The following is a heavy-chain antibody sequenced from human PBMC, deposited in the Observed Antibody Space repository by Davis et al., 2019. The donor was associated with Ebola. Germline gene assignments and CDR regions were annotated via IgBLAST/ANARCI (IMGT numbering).Heavy chain of an antibody. J-gene: IGHJ4*02. Sequence: GGSLRLSCAASKYTFSDNAMTWVRQGPGKGLEWVSTITGRGGSKFYADSVKGRFTISRDNSKNTLYLQMNSLRAEDTAVYYCARGWVVTLYWGQGTLVTVSS. CDR3: ARGWVVTLY. V-gene: IGHV3-23*01. CDR2: ITGRGGSK. D-gene: IGHD2-21*02. CDR1: KYTFSDNA.